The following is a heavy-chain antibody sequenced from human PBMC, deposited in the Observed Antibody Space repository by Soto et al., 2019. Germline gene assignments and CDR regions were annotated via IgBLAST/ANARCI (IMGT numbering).Heavy chain of an antibody. J-gene: IGHJ4*02. Sequence: GVTLRLSCATSGFTFSSSAMRWVRQAPGRRMEWFSAMSGRVGCRYNADSVKGRFTISGDNWKGTRYLQMNSMRAEDTAVYYCAKEGENSDVVVTGSWGQGTLVTVCS. V-gene: IGHV3-23*01. CDR3: AKEGENSDVVVTGS. D-gene: IGHD2-21*02. CDR2: MSGRVGCR. CDR1: GFTFSSSA.